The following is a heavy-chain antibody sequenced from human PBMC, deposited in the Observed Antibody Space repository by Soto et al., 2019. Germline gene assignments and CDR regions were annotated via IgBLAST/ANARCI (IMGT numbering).Heavy chain of an antibody. V-gene: IGHV4-59*01. Sequence: SETLSLTCTVSGGSISSYYWSWIRQPPGKGLEWIGYIYYSGSTNYNPSLKSRVTISVDTSKNQFSLKLSSVTAADTAVYYCAREATYYGMDVWGQGTTVTVSS. CDR1: GGSISSYY. J-gene: IGHJ6*02. CDR2: IYYSGST. CDR3: AREATYYGMDV.